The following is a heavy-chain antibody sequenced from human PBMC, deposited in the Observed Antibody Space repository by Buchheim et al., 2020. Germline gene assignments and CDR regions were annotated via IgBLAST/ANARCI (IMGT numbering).Heavy chain of an antibody. V-gene: IGHV4-34*01. J-gene: IGHJ5*02. CDR3: ARGPTYYYDSSGYFRP. Sequence: QVQLQQWGAGLLKPSETLSLTCAVYGGSFSGYYWSWIRQPPGKGLEWIGEINHSGSTNYNPSLKSRVTISVDTSKNQFSLKLSSVTAADTAVYYCARGPTYYYDSSGYFRPWGQGTL. CDR1: GGSFSGYY. D-gene: IGHD3-22*01. CDR2: INHSGST.